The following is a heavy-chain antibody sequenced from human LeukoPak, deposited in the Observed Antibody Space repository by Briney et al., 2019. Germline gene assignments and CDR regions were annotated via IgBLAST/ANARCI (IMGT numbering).Heavy chain of an antibody. J-gene: IGHJ5*02. Sequence: ASVKVSCEASGYTFTSYGISWVRQAPGQGLEWMGWISAYNGNTNYAQKLQGRVTMTTDTSTSTAYMELRSLRSDDTAVYYCARGLPYCSGGSCYWFDPWGQGTLVTVSS. V-gene: IGHV1-18*01. D-gene: IGHD2-15*01. CDR2: ISAYNGNT. CDR3: ARGLPYCSGGSCYWFDP. CDR1: GYTFTSYG.